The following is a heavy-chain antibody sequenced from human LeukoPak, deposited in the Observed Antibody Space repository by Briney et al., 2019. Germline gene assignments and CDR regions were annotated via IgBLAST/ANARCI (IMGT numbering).Heavy chain of an antibody. J-gene: IGHJ6*04. V-gene: IGHV4-34*01. CDR2: INHSGST. D-gene: IGHD2-2*01. Sequence: SETLSLTCAVYGGSFSGYYWSWIRRPPGKGLEWIGEINHSGSTNYNPSLKSRVTISVDTSKNQFSLKLSSVTAADTAVYYCARARRGIVVVRYYYGMDVWGKGTTVTVSS. CDR3: ARARRGIVVVRYYYGMDV. CDR1: GGSFSGYY.